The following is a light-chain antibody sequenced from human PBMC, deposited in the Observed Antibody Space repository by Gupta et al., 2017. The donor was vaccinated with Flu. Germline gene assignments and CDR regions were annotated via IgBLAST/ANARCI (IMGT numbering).Light chain of an antibody. Sequence: DIQMTQYPPTLSASVGDRVTITCRASQNINRWLAWYQQKPGKAPKILIYTASNLETGVPSRFSGSGSGTEFTLTINSLQPDDFATYYCQQYITYPWTFGQGTKVDI. CDR2: TAS. V-gene: IGKV1-5*03. CDR1: QNINRW. CDR3: QQYITYPWT. J-gene: IGKJ1*01.